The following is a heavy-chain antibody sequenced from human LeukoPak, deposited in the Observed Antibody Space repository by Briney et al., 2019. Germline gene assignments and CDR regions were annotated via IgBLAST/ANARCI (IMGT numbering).Heavy chain of an antibody. CDR2: IIPILDIA. D-gene: IGHD3-22*01. Sequence: SVKVSCKASGGTFSSYAISWVRQAPGQGLEWMGRIIPILDIANYAQKFQGRVTITADKSTSTAYMELTSLRSEDTAVYYCAAPHYYYDSSGYYWDAFDIWGQGTMVTVSS. J-gene: IGHJ3*02. CDR3: AAPHYYYDSSGYYWDAFDI. CDR1: GGTFSSYA. V-gene: IGHV1-69*04.